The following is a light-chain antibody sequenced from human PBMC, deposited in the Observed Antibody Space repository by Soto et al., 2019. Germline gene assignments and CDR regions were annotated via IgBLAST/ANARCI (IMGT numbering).Light chain of an antibody. Sequence: QSALTQPRSVSGSPGQSVTISCTGTSSDVGTYDFVSWYQQHPGKAPRLMIFDVSERPSGVPDRFSGSKSGNTASLTISGIQAEDEADYYCCLYAVKFDVFGTGTKLTVL. CDR3: CLYAVKFDV. V-gene: IGLV2-11*01. J-gene: IGLJ1*01. CDR1: SSDVGTYDF. CDR2: DVS.